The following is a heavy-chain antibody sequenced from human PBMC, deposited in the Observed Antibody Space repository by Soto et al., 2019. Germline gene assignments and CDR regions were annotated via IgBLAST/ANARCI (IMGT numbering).Heavy chain of an antibody. J-gene: IGHJ4*02. V-gene: IGHV3-23*01. CDR3: ASRGSAWTGPILN. Sequence: SLRLSCAASGFTFGTYAMRWVRQAPGKGLEWVSNNIGGGGSTYYADSVKGRFTISRDNSKNTLYLQMNSLRAEDTAVYYCASRGSAWTGPILNWGQGTLVTVSS. CDR2: NIGGGGST. D-gene: IGHD6-19*01. CDR1: GFTFGTYA.